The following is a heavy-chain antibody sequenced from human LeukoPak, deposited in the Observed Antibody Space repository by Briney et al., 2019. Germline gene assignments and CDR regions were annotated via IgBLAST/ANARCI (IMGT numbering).Heavy chain of an antibody. V-gene: IGHV3-23*01. D-gene: IGHD4-17*01. CDR2: ISGSGGST. Sequence: GGSLRLSCAASGFTFSSYAMGWVRQAPGKGLEWVSLISGSGGSTYYADSVKGRFTVSRDNSKNTEYPQMNSLRAEDTAIYYCAKDDDDGDHVVVHHWGQGTLVTVSS. CDR1: GFTFSSYA. J-gene: IGHJ5*02. CDR3: AKDDDDGDHVVVHH.